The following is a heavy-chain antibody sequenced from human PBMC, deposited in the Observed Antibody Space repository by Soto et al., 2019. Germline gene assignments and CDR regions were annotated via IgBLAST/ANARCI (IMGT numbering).Heavy chain of an antibody. D-gene: IGHD3-3*01. Sequence: VELRESGPGLVRPSQTLSLACNVSGDSISTSFFYWGWVRQIPGKGLEWIGYIYKSGSTYYNPSLRSRVRMSVDSSKNQFSLSLSPVTAADTAVYYCARDSGDVSGVGFDYWGPGTLVTVSS. CDR1: GDSISTSFFY. J-gene: IGHJ4*02. V-gene: IGHV4-31*03. CDR3: ARDSGDVSGVGFDY. CDR2: IYKSGST.